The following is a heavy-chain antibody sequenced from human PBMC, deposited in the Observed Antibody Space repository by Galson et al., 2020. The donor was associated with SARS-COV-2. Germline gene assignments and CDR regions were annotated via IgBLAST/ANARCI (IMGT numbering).Heavy chain of an antibody. D-gene: IGHD6-13*01. V-gene: IGHV3-13*01. CDR1: GFTFSSYD. CDR3: ARGEQKVIEAAGTHYYYYMDV. Sequence: GGSLRLSCAASGFTFSSYDMHWVRQATGKGLEWVSAIGTDGNTSYPGTVKGRYTISRENAKNSLDLQMNSLRAGDTAVYYCARGEQKVIEAAGTHYYYYMDVWGKGTTVTVSS. J-gene: IGHJ6*03. CDR2: IGTDGNT.